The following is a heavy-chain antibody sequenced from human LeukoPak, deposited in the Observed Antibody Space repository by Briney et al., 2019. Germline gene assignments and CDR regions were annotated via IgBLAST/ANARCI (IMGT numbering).Heavy chain of an antibody. Sequence: ASVKVSCRASGGTFSSYYMHWVRQAPGQGLEWMGIINPSGGSTSYAQKFQGRVTMTRDMSTSTVYMELSSLRSEDTAVYYCARAAARRGGAYYYYYYMDVWGKGTTVTVSS. J-gene: IGHJ6*03. CDR3: ARAAARRGGAYYYYYYMDV. D-gene: IGHD6-6*01. CDR2: INPSGGST. V-gene: IGHV1-46*01. CDR1: GGTFSSYY.